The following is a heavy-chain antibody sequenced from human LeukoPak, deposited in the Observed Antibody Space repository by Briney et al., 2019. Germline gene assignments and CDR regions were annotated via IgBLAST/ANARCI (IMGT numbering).Heavy chain of an antibody. D-gene: IGHD3-16*02. CDR2: FNHSGST. V-gene: IGHV4-34*01. CDR1: GGSFSGYY. Sequence: PSETLSLTCAVYGGSFSGYYWSWIRQPPGKGLECIGEFNHSGSTNYNPSLKSRVTISVDTSKNQFSLKLSSVTAADTAVYYCARGPSVSDYVWGSYRFPFDYWGQGTLVTVSS. CDR3: ARGPSVSDYVWGSYRFPFDY. J-gene: IGHJ4*02.